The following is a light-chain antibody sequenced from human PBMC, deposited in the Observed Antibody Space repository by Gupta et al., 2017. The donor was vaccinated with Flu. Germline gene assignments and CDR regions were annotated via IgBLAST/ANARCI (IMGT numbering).Light chain of an antibody. CDR3: QQSYSTLRYT. J-gene: IGKJ2*01. CDR1: QSISSY. V-gene: IGKV1-39*01. Sequence: DRVTITCRASQSISSYLNWYQQKPGKAPKLLIYAASSLQSGVPSRFSGSGSGTDFTLTISSLQPEDFATYYCQQSYSTLRYTFGQGTKLEIK. CDR2: AAS.